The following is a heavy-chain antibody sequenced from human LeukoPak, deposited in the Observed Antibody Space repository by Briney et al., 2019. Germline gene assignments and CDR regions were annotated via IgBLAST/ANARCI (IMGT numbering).Heavy chain of an antibody. CDR1: RGSLTSYF. Sequence: PETLSLTRTVSRGSLTSYFWSWIRHRPGKGLEWSGLIYTSGSTNYNPSLKSRITMSVDTSKNQYYLMLSYVTAADTAVDYCASDGSSSSVYYYYMDVWGKGTTVTVSS. D-gene: IGHD6-6*01. CDR3: ASDGSSSSVYYYYMDV. J-gene: IGHJ6*03. CDR2: IYTSGST. V-gene: IGHV4-4*07.